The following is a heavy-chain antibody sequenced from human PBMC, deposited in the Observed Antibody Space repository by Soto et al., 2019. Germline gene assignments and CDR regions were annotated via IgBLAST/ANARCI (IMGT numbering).Heavy chain of an antibody. CDR1: GGSISSYY. CDR2: IYYSGST. CDR3: ARGRRIAAAGIFDY. V-gene: IGHV4-59*12. Sequence: PSETLSLTCTVSGGSISSYYWSWIRQPPGKGLEWIGYIYYSGSTNYNPSLKSRVTISVDTSKNQFSLKLSSVTVADTAVYYCARGRRIAAAGIFDYWGQGTLVTVSS. D-gene: IGHD6-13*01. J-gene: IGHJ4*02.